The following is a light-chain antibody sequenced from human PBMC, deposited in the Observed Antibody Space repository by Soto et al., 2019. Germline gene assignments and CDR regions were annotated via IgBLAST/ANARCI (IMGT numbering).Light chain of an antibody. CDR3: CSYAASNTLI. V-gene: IGLV2-23*02. J-gene: IGLJ2*01. Sequence: QSALTQPASVSGSPGQSITISCSGTSSDIGAYDLVSWYQQHPGRAPKLIIYEVTKRPSGVSNRFSGSKSGNTASLTISGLQAEDEADYACCSYAASNTLIFGGGTKVTVL. CDR1: SSDIGAYDL. CDR2: EVT.